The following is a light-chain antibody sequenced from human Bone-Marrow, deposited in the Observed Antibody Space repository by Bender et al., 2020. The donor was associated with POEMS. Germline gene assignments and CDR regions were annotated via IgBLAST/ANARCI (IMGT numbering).Light chain of an antibody. CDR2: EVT. CDR1: SSDVGAYNL. V-gene: IGLV2-14*02. J-gene: IGLJ2*01. CDR3: SSYTSSYTLL. Sequence: QSALTQPPSASGSPGQSITISCTGASSDVGAYNLVSWYQQHPGKAPKLLIYEVTKRPSGVPDRFSGSKSGNTASLTISWLQAEDEADYFCSSYTSSYTLLFGGGTKLTVL.